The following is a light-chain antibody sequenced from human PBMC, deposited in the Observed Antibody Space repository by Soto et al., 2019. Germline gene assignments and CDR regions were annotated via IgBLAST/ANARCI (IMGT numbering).Light chain of an antibody. Sequence: DIVMTQSPDSLAVSLGERVTINCKSSQSVLYSSNNKNYLAWYQQKPGQPPKLLIYWASTRESGVPDRLSGSGSGTDFTLTISSLQAEDVAIYYCQQYYSTPWTFGQGTKVEIK. CDR2: WAS. J-gene: IGKJ1*01. CDR1: QSVLYSSNNKNY. V-gene: IGKV4-1*01. CDR3: QQYYSTPWT.